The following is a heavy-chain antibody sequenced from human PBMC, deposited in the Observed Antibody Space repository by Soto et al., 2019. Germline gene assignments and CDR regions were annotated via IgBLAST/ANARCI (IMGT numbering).Heavy chain of an antibody. V-gene: IGHV3-33*01. CDR2: IWYDGSKK. CDR3: ARDASDYSLWSGYYPSRNRMDV. J-gene: IGHJ6*02. D-gene: IGHD3-3*01. Sequence: QVQVVESGGGVVQPGRSLRLSCAASGITFSSFGMHWVRQAPGKGLEWVSLIWYDGSKKSYGDSVKGRFTISRDNSRNTVYLQMKSLRADDTDVYYCARDASDYSLWSGYYPSRNRMDVWGQGTTVTVSS. CDR1: GITFSSFG.